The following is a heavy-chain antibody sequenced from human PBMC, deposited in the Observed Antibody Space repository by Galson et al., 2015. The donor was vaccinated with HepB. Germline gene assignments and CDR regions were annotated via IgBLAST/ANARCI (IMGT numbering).Heavy chain of an antibody. CDR3: ARESYYYGSGSYYQKFRSLDY. J-gene: IGHJ4*02. Sequence: SLRLSCAASGFTFSSYWMSWVRQAPGKGLEWVANIKQDGSEKYYVDSVKGRFTISRDNAKNSLYLQMNSLRAKDTAVYYCARESYYYGSGSYYQKFRSLDYWGQGTLVTVSS. CDR1: GFTFSSYW. D-gene: IGHD3-10*01. V-gene: IGHV3-7*03. CDR2: IKQDGSEK.